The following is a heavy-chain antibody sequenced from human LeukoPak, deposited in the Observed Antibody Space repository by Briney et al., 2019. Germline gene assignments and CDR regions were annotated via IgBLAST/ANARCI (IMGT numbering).Heavy chain of an antibody. Sequence: GGSLRLSCAASGFTFSNYAMHWVRQAPEKGLEYVSAISSNGGSTYYANSVKGRFTISRDNSKNTLYLQMGTLRAEDMAVYYCARGFCTNAVCPYYYGMDVWGQGTTVTVSS. J-gene: IGHJ6*02. CDR3: ARGFCTNAVCPYYYGMDV. CDR1: GFTFSNYA. V-gene: IGHV3-64*01. CDR2: ISSNGGST. D-gene: IGHD2-8*01.